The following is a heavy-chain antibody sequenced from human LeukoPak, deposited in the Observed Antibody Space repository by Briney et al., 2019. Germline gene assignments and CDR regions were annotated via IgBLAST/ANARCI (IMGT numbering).Heavy chain of an antibody. CDR1: GGSISSSSYF. CDR3: ARRAVAGSHLLDY. D-gene: IGHD6-19*01. CDR2: IFYSGST. J-gene: IGHJ4*02. Sequence: SETLSLTCTVSGGSISSSSYFWGWIRQPPGKGLEWIGGIFYSGSTHYNPSLKSRVTISIDTSKNHFSLRLSSVTAADTAVYYCARRAVAGSHLLDYWGQGSLVTVSS. V-gene: IGHV4-39*02.